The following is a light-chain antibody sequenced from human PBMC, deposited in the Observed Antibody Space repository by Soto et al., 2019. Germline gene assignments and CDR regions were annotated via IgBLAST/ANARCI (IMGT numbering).Light chain of an antibody. CDR1: RSDIGIFNY. CDR3: SSYSSSSTLGV. Sequence: QSVLTQPASVSGSPGQSITISCSGTRSDIGIFNYVSWYQQHPGKAPKLIIYEVTNRPSGVSDRFSGSKSGNTASLNISGLQADDEADYYCSSYSSSSTLGVFGGGTKVTVL. J-gene: IGLJ3*02. V-gene: IGLV2-14*01. CDR2: EVT.